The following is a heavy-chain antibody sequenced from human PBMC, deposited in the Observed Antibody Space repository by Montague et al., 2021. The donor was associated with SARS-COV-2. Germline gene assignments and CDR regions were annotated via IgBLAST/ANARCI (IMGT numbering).Heavy chain of an antibody. V-gene: IGHV3-23*03. CDR2: IYSDESHT. Sequence: SLRLSFAASGVNFRSYVMSWVRQVPGKGLEWVSGIYSDESHTNYADSVKGRFTISRDNSKNVVYLEMSHLRAEDTAVYYCASQDYDTLTGFRYHYYGMDVWGQGTTVTVSS. J-gene: IGHJ6*02. D-gene: IGHD3-9*01. CDR3: ASQDYDTLTGFRYHYYGMDV. CDR1: GVNFRSYV.